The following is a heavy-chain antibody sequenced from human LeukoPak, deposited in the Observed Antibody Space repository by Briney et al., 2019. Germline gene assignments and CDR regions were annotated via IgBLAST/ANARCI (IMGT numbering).Heavy chain of an antibody. V-gene: IGHV3-21*01. Sequence: PGGSLRLSCAASGFTFSSYSTNWVRQAPGKGLEWVSSITGSSYIYYADSLKGRFTISRDNAKNSLYLQMNSLRAEDTAVYCCARPAAARYYYYGMDVWGQGTTVTVSS. CDR1: GFTFSSYS. D-gene: IGHD3-9*01. CDR3: ARPAAARYYYYGMDV. CDR2: ITGSSYI. J-gene: IGHJ6*02.